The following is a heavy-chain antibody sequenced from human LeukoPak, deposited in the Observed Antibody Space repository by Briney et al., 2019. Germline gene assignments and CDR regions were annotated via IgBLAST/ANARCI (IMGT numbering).Heavy chain of an antibody. D-gene: IGHD2-15*01. Sequence: ASVKVSCKASGYTFTSYGISWVRQAPGQGLEWMGWISAYNGNTNYAQKLQGRVTMTTDTSTSTAYMELRSLRSDDTAVYYCARDVVVAATRRLWFDYWGQGTLVTVSS. CDR2: ISAYNGNT. V-gene: IGHV1-18*01. CDR3: ARDVVVAATRRLWFDY. CDR1: GYTFTSYG. J-gene: IGHJ4*02.